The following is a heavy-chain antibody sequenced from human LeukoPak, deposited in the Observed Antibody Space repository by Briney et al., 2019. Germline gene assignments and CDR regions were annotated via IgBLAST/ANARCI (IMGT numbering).Heavy chain of an antibody. CDR1: GGTFSSYA. V-gene: IGHV1-69*05. D-gene: IGHD3-22*01. CDR2: IIPIFGTA. J-gene: IGHJ1*01. Sequence: ASVKVSCKASGGTFSSYAISWVRQAPGQGLEWMGRIIPIFGTANSAQKFQGRVTITTDESTSTAYMELSSLRSEDTAVYYCAKPKYCYDSSAEYFQHWGQGTLVTVSS. CDR3: AKPKYCYDSSAEYFQH.